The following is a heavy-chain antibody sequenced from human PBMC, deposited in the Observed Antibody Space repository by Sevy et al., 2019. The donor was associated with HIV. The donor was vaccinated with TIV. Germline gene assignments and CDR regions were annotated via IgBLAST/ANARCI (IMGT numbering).Heavy chain of an antibody. V-gene: IGHV4-34*01. CDR3: ASGRYRDYLWGSYRRPYFDS. Sequence: SETLSLTCAVYGGSFSGYYWSWIRQPPGQGLEWIGEITHRGNTNYNPSLKSRVTISIDTSKNQFSLKLSSVTAADTAVFYCASGRYRDYLWGSYRRPYFDSWGQGALVTVSS. J-gene: IGHJ4*02. CDR2: ITHRGNT. D-gene: IGHD3-16*02. CDR1: GGSFSGYY.